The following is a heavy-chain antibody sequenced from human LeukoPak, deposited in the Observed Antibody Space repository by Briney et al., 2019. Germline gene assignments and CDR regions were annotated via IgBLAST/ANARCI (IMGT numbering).Heavy chain of an antibody. Sequence: ASVKVSCKVSGYTLTELSMHWVRQAPGKGLEWMGGFDPEDGETIYAQKFQGRVTMTEDTSTDTASMELSSLRSEDTAVYYCATTSPLGYCSGGSCYYFDYWGQGTLVTVSS. CDR1: GYTLTELS. V-gene: IGHV1-24*01. J-gene: IGHJ4*02. D-gene: IGHD2-15*01. CDR2: FDPEDGET. CDR3: ATTSPLGYCSGGSCYYFDY.